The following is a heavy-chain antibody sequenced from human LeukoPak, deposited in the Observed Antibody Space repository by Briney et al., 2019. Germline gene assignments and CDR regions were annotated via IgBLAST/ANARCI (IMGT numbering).Heavy chain of an antibody. Sequence: SQTLSLTRTVSGDSISSGDYYWSWIRQPAGKGLEWIGRIYTSGSTNYNPSLKSRVTISVDTSKNQFSLKLSSVTATDTAVYYCARGGSGSGWVRQIDYWGQGTLVTVSS. CDR1: GDSISSGDYY. J-gene: IGHJ4*02. V-gene: IGHV4-61*02. D-gene: IGHD6-19*01. CDR3: ARGGSGSGWVRQIDY. CDR2: IYTSGST.